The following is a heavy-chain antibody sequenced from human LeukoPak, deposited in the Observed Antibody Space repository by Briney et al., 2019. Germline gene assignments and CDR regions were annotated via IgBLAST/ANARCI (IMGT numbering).Heavy chain of an antibody. D-gene: IGHD4-23*01. CDR1: GYTFTGYY. Sequence: ASVKVSCKASGYTFTGYYMHWVRQAPGQGLEWMGWINPNSGGTSYAQKFQGRGTMIRDTSISTAYMELSRLRSDDTAVYDCARSTATVVTPSIYYYMDVWGKGTTVTVSS. J-gene: IGHJ6*03. CDR2: INPNSGGT. CDR3: ARSTATVVTPSIYYYMDV. V-gene: IGHV1-2*02.